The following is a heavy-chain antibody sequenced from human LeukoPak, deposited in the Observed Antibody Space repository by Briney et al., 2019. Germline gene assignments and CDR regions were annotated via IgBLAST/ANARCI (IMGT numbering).Heavy chain of an antibody. Sequence: PEGSLRLSCAASGFIFSNYALMWVRQAPGKGLEWVSSITGRGDETFYADSVKGRFSLSRDNSKNMLYLQMYSLGAEDTAIYYCAKGAAAGLVDWFDPWGQGTLVTVSS. V-gene: IGHV3-23*01. J-gene: IGHJ5*02. CDR3: AKGAAAGLVDWFDP. D-gene: IGHD6-13*01. CDR1: GFIFSNYA. CDR2: ITGRGDET.